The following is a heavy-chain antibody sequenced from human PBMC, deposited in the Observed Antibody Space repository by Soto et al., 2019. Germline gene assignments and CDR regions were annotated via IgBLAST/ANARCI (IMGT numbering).Heavy chain of an antibody. Sequence: SQTLSLTCAISGDSVSSNSAAWNWIRQSPSRGLEWPGRTYYRSKWYNDYAVSVKSRITINPDTSKNQFSLQLNSVTPEDTAVYYCARENGYSGYDSAWFDPWGQGTLVTVSS. CDR3: ARENGYSGYDSAWFDP. CDR2: TYYRSKWYN. V-gene: IGHV6-1*01. CDR1: GDSVSSNSAA. J-gene: IGHJ5*02. D-gene: IGHD5-12*01.